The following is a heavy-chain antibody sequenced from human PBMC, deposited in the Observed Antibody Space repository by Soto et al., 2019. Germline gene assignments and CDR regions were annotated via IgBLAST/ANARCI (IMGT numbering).Heavy chain of an antibody. D-gene: IGHD6-19*01. CDR1: GFTFSSYG. V-gene: IGHV3-30*18. CDR2: ISYDGSNE. CDR3: AKGHSSGWYFYYYDGMDV. Sequence: QVQLVESGGGVVQPGRSLRLSCAASGFTFSSYGMHWVRQAPGKGLEWVAVISYDGSNEYYADSVKGRFTISRDNSKNTLYLQMNSLRAEDTAVYYCAKGHSSGWYFYYYDGMDVWGQGTTVTVSS. J-gene: IGHJ6*02.